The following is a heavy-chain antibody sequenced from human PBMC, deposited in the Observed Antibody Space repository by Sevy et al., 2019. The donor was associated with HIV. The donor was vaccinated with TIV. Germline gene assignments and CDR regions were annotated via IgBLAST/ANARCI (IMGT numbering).Heavy chain of an antibody. CDR2: ITSSSSFI. D-gene: IGHD1-20*01. CDR1: GFTFRSYS. Sequence: GGSLRLSCAASGFTFRSYSMNWVRQAPGRGLEWVSSITSSSSFIFYADSVKGLFTISRDNAKNSLFLQMNSLRSEDTSVYYCAGPTSGLSEYEPLDNARFYGMDVWGQGTTVTVSS. V-gene: IGHV3-21*01. CDR3: AGPTSGLSEYEPLDNARFYGMDV. J-gene: IGHJ6*02.